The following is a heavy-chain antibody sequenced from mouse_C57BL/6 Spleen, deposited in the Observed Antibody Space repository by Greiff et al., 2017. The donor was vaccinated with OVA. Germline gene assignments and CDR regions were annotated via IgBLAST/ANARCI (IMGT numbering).Heavy chain of an antibody. D-gene: IGHD1-1*01. CDR2: ISDGGSYT. Sequence: EVQRVESGGGLVKPGGSLKLSCAASGFTFSSYAMSWVRQTPEKRLEWVATISDGGSYTYYPDNVKGRFTISRDNAKNNLYLQMSHLKSEDTAMYYCARHYGSSYTDAMDYWGQGTSVTVSS. J-gene: IGHJ4*01. V-gene: IGHV5-4*01. CDR3: ARHYGSSYTDAMDY. CDR1: GFTFSSYA.